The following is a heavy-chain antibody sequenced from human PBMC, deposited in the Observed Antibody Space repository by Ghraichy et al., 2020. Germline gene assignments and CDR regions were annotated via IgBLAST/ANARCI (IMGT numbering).Heavy chain of an antibody. CDR1: GASITSSNFH. CDR2: IYYSGST. V-gene: IGHV4-39*01. Sequence: SETLSLTCTVSGASITSSNFHWGWIRQTPGKGLEWIGNIYYSGSTYYNPSLKSRVTISADTSKSQFSLRMTSVTDADTAMYYCAQISLYGHGWSPWDRWGQGTLVSVSS. D-gene: IGHD6-19*01. J-gene: IGHJ5*02. CDR3: AQISLYGHGWSPWDR.